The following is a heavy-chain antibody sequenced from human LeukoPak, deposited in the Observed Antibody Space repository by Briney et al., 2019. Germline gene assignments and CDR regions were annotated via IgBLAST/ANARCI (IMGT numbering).Heavy chain of an antibody. J-gene: IGHJ4*02. CDR1: GYTFTSYY. D-gene: IGHD6-13*01. Sequence: ASVKVSCKASGYTFTSYYMHWVRQAPGEGFEWMGIINPSGGSTSYAQKFQGRVTMTRDMSTSTVYMELSSLRSEDTAVYYCARAPIAAAGTRLDYWGQGTLVTVSS. CDR3: ARAPIAAAGTRLDY. V-gene: IGHV1-46*01. CDR2: INPSGGST.